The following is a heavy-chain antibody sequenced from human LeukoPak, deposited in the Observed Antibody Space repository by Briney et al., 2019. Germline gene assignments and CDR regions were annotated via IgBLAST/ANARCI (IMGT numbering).Heavy chain of an antibody. CDR2: INTNTGNP. CDR3: ARGVLDSLGVSSGFDL. D-gene: IGHD3-16*01. CDR1: GYTFTSYA. Sequence: ASVKVSCKASGYTFTSYAMNWVRQAPGQGLEWMGWINTNTGNPTYAQGFTGRFVFSLDTSVSTAYLQISSLKAEDTAVYYCARGVLDSLGVSSGFDLWGQGTMVTVSS. J-gene: IGHJ3*01. V-gene: IGHV7-4-1*02.